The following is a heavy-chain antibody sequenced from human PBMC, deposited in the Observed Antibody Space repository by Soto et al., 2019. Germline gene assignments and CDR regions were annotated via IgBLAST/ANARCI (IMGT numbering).Heavy chain of an antibody. V-gene: IGHV3-11*01. CDR2: ISSSGSTI. CDR3: ARGYGSGSYYNDAFDI. Sequence: GGSLRLSCAASGFTFSDYYMSWIRQAPGKGLEWVSYISSSGSTIYYADSVKGRFTISRDNAKNSLYLQMNSLRAEDTAVYYCARGYGSGSYYNDAFDIWGQGTMVTVSS. CDR1: GFTFSDYY. J-gene: IGHJ3*02. D-gene: IGHD3-10*01.